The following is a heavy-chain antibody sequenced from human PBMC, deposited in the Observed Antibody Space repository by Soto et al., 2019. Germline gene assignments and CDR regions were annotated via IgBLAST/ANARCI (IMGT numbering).Heavy chain of an antibody. J-gene: IGHJ4*02. CDR2: IIPILGIA. D-gene: IGHD3-22*01. Sequence: SVKVSCKASGGTFSSYTISWVRQAPGQGLEWMGRIIPILGIANYAQKFQGRVTITADKSTSTAYMELSSLRSEDTAVYYCAAGGNPRYYYDSSGYYYVGLDYWGQGTLVTVA. V-gene: IGHV1-69*02. CDR1: GGTFSSYT. CDR3: AAGGNPRYYYDSSGYYYVGLDY.